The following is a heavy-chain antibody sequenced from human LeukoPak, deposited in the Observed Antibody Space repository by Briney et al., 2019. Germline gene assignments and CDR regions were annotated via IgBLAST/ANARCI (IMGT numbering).Heavy chain of an antibody. V-gene: IGHV4-39*01. D-gene: IGHD3-9*01. J-gene: IGHJ5*02. CDR2: IYYRGST. Sequence: SETLSLTCTVSGGSLTSSSFFCVWIRQSPGTGLEWIGSIYYRGSTYYNPSLKSRVTISVDTSKNQVSLKLSSVTAADTAVYYCGSHGRVRLVYWFYLCGGGSLVTVSS. CDR3: GSHGRVRLVYWFYL. CDR1: GGSLTSSSFF.